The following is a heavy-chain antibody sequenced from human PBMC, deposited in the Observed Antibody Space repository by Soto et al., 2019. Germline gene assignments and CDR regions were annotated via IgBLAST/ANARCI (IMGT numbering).Heavy chain of an antibody. CDR3: AKGGIAARPFYYGMDV. J-gene: IGHJ6*02. Sequence: VGSLRLSCAASGFTFSSYGMHWVRQAPGKGLEWVAVISYDGSNKYYADSVKGRFTISRDNSKNTLYLQMNSLRAEDTAVYYCAKGGIAARPFYYGMDVWGQGTTVTVSS. V-gene: IGHV3-30*18. D-gene: IGHD6-6*01. CDR2: ISYDGSNK. CDR1: GFTFSSYG.